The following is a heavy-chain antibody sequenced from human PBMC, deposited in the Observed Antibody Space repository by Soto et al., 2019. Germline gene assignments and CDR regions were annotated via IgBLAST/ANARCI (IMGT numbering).Heavy chain of an antibody. V-gene: IGHV3-30-3*02. CDR1: GFTFSSYA. Sequence: QVQLVESGGGVVQPGRSLRLSCAASGFTFSSYAMHWVRQAPGKGLEWVAVISYDGSNKYYADSVKGRCTISRDNSNNTLYRQMNGMRAEDTAVYSCAEAAAGPYSWFDPWGQGTVVTVSS. CDR3: AEAAAGPYSWFDP. CDR2: ISYDGSNK. J-gene: IGHJ5*02. D-gene: IGHD6-13*01.